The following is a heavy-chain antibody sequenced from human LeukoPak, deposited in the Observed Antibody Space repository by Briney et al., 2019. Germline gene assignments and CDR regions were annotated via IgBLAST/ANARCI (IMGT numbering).Heavy chain of an antibody. CDR2: ISSSSSTI. Sequence: GGSLRLSCAASGFTFSSYSMNWVRQAPGKGLEWVSYISSSSSTIYYADSVKGRFTISRDNAKNSLYLQMNSLRAEDTAVYYCAREIRGSSNLYYFDYWGQRTLVTVSS. J-gene: IGHJ4*02. CDR3: AREIRGSSNLYYFDY. D-gene: IGHD1-26*01. V-gene: IGHV3-48*04. CDR1: GFTFSSYS.